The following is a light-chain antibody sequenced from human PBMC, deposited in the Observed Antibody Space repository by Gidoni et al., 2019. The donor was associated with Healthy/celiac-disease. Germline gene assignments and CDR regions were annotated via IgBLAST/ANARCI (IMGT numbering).Light chain of an antibody. V-gene: IGKV1-33*01. CDR2: DAS. J-gene: IGKJ2*01. CDR1: QDISNY. CDR3: QQYDNLLLYT. Sequence: DIQITQSPSSLSASVADRVTITCQASQDISNYLNWYQQKPGKAPKLLIYDASNLETGVPSRFSGSGSGTDFTFTISSLQPEDIATYYCQQYDNLLLYTFGQGTKLEIK.